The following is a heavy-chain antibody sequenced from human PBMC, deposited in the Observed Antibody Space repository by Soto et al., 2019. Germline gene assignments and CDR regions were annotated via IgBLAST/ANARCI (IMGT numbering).Heavy chain of an antibody. CDR3: ARHNYGSGSTYFDY. V-gene: IGHV4-31*03. J-gene: IGHJ4*02. CDR2: IYYSGST. Sequence: SETLSLTCTVSGGSISSGGYYWSWIRQHPGKGLEWIGYIYYSGSTYYNPSLKSRVTISVDTSKNQFSLKLNSMTAADTAVCYCARHNYGSGSTYFDYWGQGTLVTVSS. D-gene: IGHD3-10*01. CDR1: GGSISSGGYY.